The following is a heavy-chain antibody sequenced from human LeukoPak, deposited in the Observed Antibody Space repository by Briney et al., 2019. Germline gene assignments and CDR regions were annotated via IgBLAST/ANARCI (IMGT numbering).Heavy chain of an antibody. CDR2: IYYSGST. Sequence: SETLSLTCTVSGGSISSSSYYWGWIRQPPGKGLEWIGSIYYSGSTYYNPSLKSRVTISVDTSKNQFSLKLSSVTAADTAVYYCARENGGRYFDLLDFDYWGQGTLVTVSS. CDR3: ARENGGRYFDLLDFDY. D-gene: IGHD3-9*01. CDR1: GGSISSSSYY. J-gene: IGHJ4*02. V-gene: IGHV4-39*07.